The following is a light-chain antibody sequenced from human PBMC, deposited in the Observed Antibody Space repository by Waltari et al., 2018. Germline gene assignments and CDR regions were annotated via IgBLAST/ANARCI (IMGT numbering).Light chain of an antibody. CDR3: SLYVGGNNFLYV. J-gene: IGLJ1*01. CDR1: SSDVGAYNY. V-gene: IGLV2-8*01. CDR2: EVS. Sequence: QSALTQPPSASGSPGQSVTISCTGTSSDVGAYNYVSWYQQHTGKAPKLMLYEVSKRPSGVPDRFSGSKSGNTASLTVSGLQAEDEADYYCSLYVGGNNFLYVFGTGTKVTVL.